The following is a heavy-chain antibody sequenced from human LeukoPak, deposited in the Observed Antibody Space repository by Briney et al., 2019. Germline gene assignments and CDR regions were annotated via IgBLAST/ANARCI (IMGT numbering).Heavy chain of an antibody. Sequence: GASLRLSCAASRRKSITYNMHWVRQAPGMGTQRVSLSSANQTDITYTDSVKSRFTTSRDNSKNILYLQMTILRPDDTALYFCVSQDGHTFLDAFDIWGQGTLLIVS. V-gene: IGHV3-30*04. D-gene: IGHD5-24*01. CDR1: RRKSITYN. CDR2: SSANQTDI. J-gene: IGHJ3*02. CDR3: VSQDGHTFLDAFDI.